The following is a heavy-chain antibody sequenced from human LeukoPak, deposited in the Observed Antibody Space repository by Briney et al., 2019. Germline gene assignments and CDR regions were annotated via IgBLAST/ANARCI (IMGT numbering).Heavy chain of an antibody. V-gene: IGHV3-23*01. CDR1: GFTFGSYA. CDR3: AKAVVAAAGTYYMDV. J-gene: IGHJ6*03. CDR2: SGSGDNR. Sequence: GGSLRLSCAASGFTFGSYAMSWVRQAPGKGLEWVSTSGSGDNRYFADSVKGRFTISRDNSKNTLYLQMNSLRAEDTAVYHCAKAVVAAAGTYYMDVWGKGTTVTVSS. D-gene: IGHD6-13*01.